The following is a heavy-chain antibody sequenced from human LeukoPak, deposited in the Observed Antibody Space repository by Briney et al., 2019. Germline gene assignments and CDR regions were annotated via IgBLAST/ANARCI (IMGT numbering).Heavy chain of an antibody. V-gene: IGHV3-21*01. CDR3: ARDVAAAGPPFDY. CDR1: GFTFSSYS. CDR2: ISSCSSYI. J-gene: IGHJ4*02. Sequence: GGSLRLSCAASGFTFSSYSMNWVRQAPGKGLEWVSSISSCSSYIYYADSVKGRFTISRDNAKNSLYLQMNSLRAEDTAVYYCARDVAAAGPPFDYWGQGTLVTVSS. D-gene: IGHD6-13*01.